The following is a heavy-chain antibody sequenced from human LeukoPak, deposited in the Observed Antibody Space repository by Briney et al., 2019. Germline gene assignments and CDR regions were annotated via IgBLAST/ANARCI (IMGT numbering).Heavy chain of an antibody. CDR3: ARRSPIAAVPGWFDP. Sequence: PETLSLTCTVSGGAISSSTYYWGWIRQPPGKGLEWIGNIYYSGSTPYNPSLKSRVTVTVNTSKNLFSLKLTSVTGADTAVYYCARRSPIAAVPGWFDPWGQGTLVTVSS. CDR2: IYYSGST. CDR1: GGAISSSTYY. D-gene: IGHD6-13*01. J-gene: IGHJ5*02. V-gene: IGHV4-39*01.